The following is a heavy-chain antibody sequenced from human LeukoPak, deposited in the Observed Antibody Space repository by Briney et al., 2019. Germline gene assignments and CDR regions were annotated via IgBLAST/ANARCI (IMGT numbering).Heavy chain of an antibody. D-gene: IGHD2-2*01. J-gene: IGHJ4*02. CDR3: AKDLPPPRVVPLTPPGY. Sequence: PGGSLRLSCAASGFTFSSYAMSWVRQAPGKGLEWVSAISGSGGSTYYADSVEGRFTISRDNSKNTLYLQMNGLRAEDTAVYYCAKDLPPPRVVPLTPPGYWGQGTLVTVSS. CDR1: GFTFSSYA. CDR2: ISGSGGST. V-gene: IGHV3-23*01.